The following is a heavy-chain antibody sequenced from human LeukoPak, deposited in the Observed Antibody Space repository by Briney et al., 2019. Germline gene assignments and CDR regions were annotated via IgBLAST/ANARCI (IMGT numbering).Heavy chain of an antibody. D-gene: IGHD1-1*01. J-gene: IGHJ6*02. V-gene: IGHV6-1*01. Sequence: SQTLSLTCVISGDIVSSNSAAWNWIRQSPSRGLEWLGRTYYRSEWFHDYAVSVKSRMIINPGTSKNQFSLQLNSVTPEDTAIYYCVGGGTSVAGMDVWGQGTTVTVSS. CDR3: VGGGTSVAGMDV. CDR2: TYYRSEWFH. CDR1: GDIVSSNSAA.